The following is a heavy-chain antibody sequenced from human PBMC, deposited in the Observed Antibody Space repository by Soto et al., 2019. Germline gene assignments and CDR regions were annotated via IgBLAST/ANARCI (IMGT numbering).Heavy chain of an antibody. CDR1: GFTFSDYY. CDR3: ARFYYDSSGYLPSPYYYYYGMDV. V-gene: IGHV3-11*06. D-gene: IGHD3-22*01. J-gene: IGHJ6*02. Sequence: GGSLRLSCAASGFTFSDYYMNWIRQAPGKGLEWFSYISTSSTYTNYADSVKGRFTISRDNAKNSLYLQMNSLRAEDTAVYYCARFYYDSSGYLPSPYYYYYGMDVWGQGTTVTVSS. CDR2: ISTSSTYT.